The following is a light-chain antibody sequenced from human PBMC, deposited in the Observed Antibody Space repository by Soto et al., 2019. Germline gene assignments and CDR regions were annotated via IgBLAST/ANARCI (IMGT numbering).Light chain of an antibody. CDR3: CSYAGSYTFVV. J-gene: IGLJ2*01. CDR2: DVS. V-gene: IGLV2-11*01. CDR1: SSDVGGYHY. Sequence: QSALTQPRSVSGSPGQSVTISCTGTSSDVGGYHYVSWYQQHPGKAPKLMIHDVSKPPSGVPDRFSGSKSGNTASLSISGLLAEDEADYYCCSYAGSYTFVVFGGGTKLTVL.